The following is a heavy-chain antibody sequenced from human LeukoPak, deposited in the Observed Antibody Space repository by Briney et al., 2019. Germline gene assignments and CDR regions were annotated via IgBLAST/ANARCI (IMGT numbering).Heavy chain of an antibody. J-gene: IGHJ5*02. D-gene: IGHD1-26*01. CDR1: GYTFTSYG. V-gene: IGHV1-18*01. CDR3: ARANLRTYLTNWFDP. Sequence: GASVKVSFKASGYTFTSYGISSVRQAPGQGLEWMGWISAYNGNTNYAQKLQGRVTMTTDTSTSTAYMELRSLRSDDTAVYYCARANLRTYLTNWFDPWGQGTLVTVSS. CDR2: ISAYNGNT.